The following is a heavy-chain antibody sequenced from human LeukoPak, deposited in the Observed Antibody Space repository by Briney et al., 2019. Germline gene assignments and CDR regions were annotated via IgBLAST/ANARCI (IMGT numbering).Heavy chain of an antibody. D-gene: IGHD6-19*01. CDR3: ARGGLDTPIPFDY. CDR2: VNPNSGGT. Sequence: ASVKVSCKASGYTFTGYYMHWVRRAPGQGLEWMGWVNPNSGGTNYAQKFQGWVTMTRDTSISTAYMELSRLRSDDTAVYYCARGGLDTPIPFDYWGHGTLVTVSS. CDR1: GYTFTGYY. J-gene: IGHJ5*01. V-gene: IGHV1-2*04.